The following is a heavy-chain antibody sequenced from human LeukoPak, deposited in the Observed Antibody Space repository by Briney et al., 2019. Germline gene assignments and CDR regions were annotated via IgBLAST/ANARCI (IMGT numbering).Heavy chain of an antibody. V-gene: IGHV3-73*01. J-gene: IGHJ4*02. CDR2: IRSKANSYAT. D-gene: IGHD3-22*01. CDR3: TRPLNYYDSSGYYLD. Sequence: GGSLRLSCAASGFTFSGSAMHWVRQASGKGLEWVGRIRSKANSYATAYAASVKGRFTISRDGSKNTAYLQMNSLKTEDTAVYYCTRPLNYYDSSGYYLDWGQGTLVTVSS. CDR1: GFTFSGSA.